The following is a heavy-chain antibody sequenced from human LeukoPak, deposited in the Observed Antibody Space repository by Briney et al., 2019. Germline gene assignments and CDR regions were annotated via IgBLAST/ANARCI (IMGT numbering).Heavy chain of an antibody. CDR3: ARGLRDSIYYYYMDV. CDR2: INHSGST. Sequence: PSETLSLTCAVHDGSFSGYYWSWIRQPPGKGLEWIGEINHSGSTNYNPSLKSRVTISVDTSKNQFSLKLSSVTAADTAVYYCARGLRDSIYYYYMDVWGKGTTVTVSS. J-gene: IGHJ6*03. D-gene: IGHD3-3*02. V-gene: IGHV4-34*01. CDR1: DGSFSGYY.